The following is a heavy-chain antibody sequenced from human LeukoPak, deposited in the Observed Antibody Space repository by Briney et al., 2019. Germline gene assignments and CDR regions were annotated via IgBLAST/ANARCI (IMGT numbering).Heavy chain of an antibody. CDR3: VRHVSIAARLLYYYYYMDV. CDR2: IYYSGST. V-gene: IGHV4-39*01. J-gene: IGHJ6*03. CDR1: GGSISSSSYY. Sequence: ASETLSLTCTVSGGSISSSSYYWGWIRQPPGKGLEWIGSIYYSGSTYYNPSLKSRVTISVDTSKNQFSLKLSSVTAADTAVYYCVRHVSIAARLLYYYYYMDVWGKGTTVTVSS. D-gene: IGHD6-6*01.